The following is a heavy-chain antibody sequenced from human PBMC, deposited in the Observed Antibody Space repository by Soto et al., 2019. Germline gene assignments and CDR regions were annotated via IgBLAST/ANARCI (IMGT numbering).Heavy chain of an antibody. Sequence: EVQLLESGGGLVQPGGSLRLSCAASGFTFSSYAMSWVRQAPGKGLEWVSAISGSGGSTYYADSLKGRFTISRDNSKNTLYLQINSLRAEDTAVYYCAKDGSYCNRYFDLWCRGTLVTVSS. V-gene: IGHV3-23*01. CDR3: AKDGSYCNRYFDL. J-gene: IGHJ2*01. CDR2: ISGSGGST. D-gene: IGHD2-15*01. CDR1: GFTFSSYA.